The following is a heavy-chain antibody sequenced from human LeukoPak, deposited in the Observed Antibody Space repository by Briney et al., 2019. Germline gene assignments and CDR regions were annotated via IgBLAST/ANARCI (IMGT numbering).Heavy chain of an antibody. Sequence: GGSLRLSCAASGFTFSSYEMNWVRQAPGKGLEWISYISSRGTVIYYADSVKGRFTISRDNAKNSLYLQMNSLRAEDTAVYYCARDHRTGAYVFDSWGLGTPVTVSS. J-gene: IGHJ4*02. CDR2: ISSRGTVI. CDR1: GFTFSSYE. V-gene: IGHV3-48*03. D-gene: IGHD3/OR15-3a*01. CDR3: ARDHRTGAYVFDS.